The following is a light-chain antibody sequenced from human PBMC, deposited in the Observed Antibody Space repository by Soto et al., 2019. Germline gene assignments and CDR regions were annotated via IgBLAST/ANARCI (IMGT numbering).Light chain of an antibody. CDR1: SSNIGSNY. V-gene: IGLV1-47*01. CDR3: AAWDDSLSVL. J-gene: IGLJ2*01. Sequence: QSVLTQPPSASGTPGQRVTISCSGSSSNIGSNYVYWYQQLPGTAPKLLIYRNNQRPSGVPDRFSGSKSGPSASLAIRGLRSEDEADYYCAAWDDSLSVLFGGGTQLTVL. CDR2: RNN.